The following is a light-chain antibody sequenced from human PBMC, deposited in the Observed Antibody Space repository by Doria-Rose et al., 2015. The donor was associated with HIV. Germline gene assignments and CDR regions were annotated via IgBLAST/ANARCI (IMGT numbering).Light chain of an antibody. CDR3: HQYGTSWT. CDR1: QSFSSTY. J-gene: IGKJ1*01. V-gene: IGKV3-20*01. Sequence: TQSPGTLSLSPGERATLSCRASQSFSSTYLAWYQQKPGQAPSLLIYDGSTRATGIPDRFSASGSGTDFTLTFNRLEPEDFALYYCHQYGTSWTFGQGTKVEI. CDR2: DGS.